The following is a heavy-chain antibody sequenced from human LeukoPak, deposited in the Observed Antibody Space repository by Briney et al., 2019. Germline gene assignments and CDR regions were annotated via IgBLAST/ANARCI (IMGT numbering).Heavy chain of an antibody. CDR2: INHSGST. CDR1: GGSFSGYY. CDR3: ARGSSPPWVGWFDP. Sequence: PSETLSLTCAVYGGSFSGYYWSWIRQPPGKGLEWIGEINHSGSTNYNPSLKSRVTISVDTSKNRFSLKLSSVTAADTAVYYCARGSSPPWVGWFDPWGQGTLVTVSS. D-gene: IGHD6-13*01. V-gene: IGHV4-34*01. J-gene: IGHJ5*02.